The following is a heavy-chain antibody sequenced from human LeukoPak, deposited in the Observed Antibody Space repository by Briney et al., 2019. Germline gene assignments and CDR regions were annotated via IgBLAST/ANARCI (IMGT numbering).Heavy chain of an antibody. J-gene: IGHJ3*02. Sequence: PGRSLRLSCAASGFTFSSYGMHWVRQAPGKGLEWVAVISYDGSNKYYADSVKGRFTISRDNSKNTLYLQMNSLRAEDTAVYYCANHYYDSSGYYYVSAAFDIWGQGTMVTVSS. CDR1: GFTFSSYG. V-gene: IGHV3-30*18. CDR2: ISYDGSNK. CDR3: ANHYYDSSGYYYVSAAFDI. D-gene: IGHD3-22*01.